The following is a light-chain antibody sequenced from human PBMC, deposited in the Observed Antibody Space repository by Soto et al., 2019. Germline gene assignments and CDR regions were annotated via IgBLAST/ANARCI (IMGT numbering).Light chain of an antibody. Sequence: DIQITASPSPLSACVGDRFTITCRASQSISRWLAWYQQKPGKAPQALIYDASSLKSGVPSRFSGNGSGTEFTLTISSLQPDDFATYYCQQYNTYSTFGQGTRLEI. CDR2: DAS. CDR3: QQYNTYST. CDR1: QSISRW. J-gene: IGKJ5*01. V-gene: IGKV1-5*01.